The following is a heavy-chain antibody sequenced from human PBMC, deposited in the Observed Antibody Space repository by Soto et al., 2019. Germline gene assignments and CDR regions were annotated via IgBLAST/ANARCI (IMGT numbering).Heavy chain of an antibody. Sequence: GESLKISCAASGFTFDDYTMHWVRQAPGKGLEWVSLISWDGGSTYYADSVKGRFTISRDNSKNSLYLQMNSLRTEDTALYYCAKEIRGARYCSGGSCYSYYYYYYGMDVWGQGTTVTVSS. CDR3: AKEIRGARYCSGGSCYSYYYYYYGMDV. CDR1: GFTFDDYT. V-gene: IGHV3-43*01. J-gene: IGHJ6*02. D-gene: IGHD2-15*01. CDR2: ISWDGGST.